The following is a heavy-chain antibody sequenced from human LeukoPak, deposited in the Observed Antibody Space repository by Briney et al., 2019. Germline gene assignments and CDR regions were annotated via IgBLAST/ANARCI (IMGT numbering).Heavy chain of an antibody. CDR3: AKDLSRYYGSGSREFDY. V-gene: IGHV3-33*06. CDR2: IWYDGNVK. J-gene: IGHJ4*02. D-gene: IGHD3-10*01. Sequence: PGGALRLSCAASGFIFSTYGMHWVRPAPGKGLEWVAVIWYDGNVKYYADSVKGRFTISRDNSKNTLYLQMNSVRAEDTAVYYCAKDLSRYYGSGSREFDYWGQGTLVTLSS. CDR1: GFIFSTYG.